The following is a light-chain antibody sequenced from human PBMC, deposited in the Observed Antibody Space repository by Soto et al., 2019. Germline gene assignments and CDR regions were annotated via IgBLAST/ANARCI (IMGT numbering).Light chain of an antibody. CDR1: QSVSSN. V-gene: IGKV3-15*01. CDR2: GAS. J-gene: IGKJ5*01. Sequence: EIVMTQSPATLSVSPGERATLSCRASQSVSSNLAWYQQKPGQAPRLLIYGASTRATGIPARFSGSGSGTEFTRTNSSLQSEDFAVYYCQQYNNWLITFGQGTRLEIK. CDR3: QQYNNWLIT.